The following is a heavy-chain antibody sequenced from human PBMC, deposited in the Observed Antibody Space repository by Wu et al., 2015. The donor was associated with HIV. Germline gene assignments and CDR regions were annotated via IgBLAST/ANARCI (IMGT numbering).Heavy chain of an antibody. D-gene: IGHD3-10*01. J-gene: IGHJ6*02. Sequence: QVQLVQSGAEVKKPGASVKVSCKASGYTFTGYYMHWVRQAPGQGLEWMGWTIPMFDTTNYAEKFRGRLTFSADESTGTAYMELSSLRSEDTAVYYCARGKGSGRYYYYYGMDVWGQGTTVTVSS. CDR2: TIPMFDTT. CDR3: ARGKGSGRYYYYYGMDV. V-gene: IGHV1-69*01. CDR1: GYTFTGYY.